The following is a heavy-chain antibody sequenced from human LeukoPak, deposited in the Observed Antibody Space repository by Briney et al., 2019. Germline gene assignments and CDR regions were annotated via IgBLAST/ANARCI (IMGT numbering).Heavy chain of an antibody. CDR3: AKDPRPATYDSSGFDY. CDR1: GFTFSSYG. Sequence: QPGGSLRLSCAASGFTFSSYGMHWVRQAPGKGLEWVAFIRYDGSNKYYADPVKGRFTISRDNSKNTLFVQMNSLRAEDTAVYCCAKDPRPATYDSSGFDYWGQGTLVTVSS. J-gene: IGHJ4*02. V-gene: IGHV3-30*02. CDR2: IRYDGSNK. D-gene: IGHD3-22*01.